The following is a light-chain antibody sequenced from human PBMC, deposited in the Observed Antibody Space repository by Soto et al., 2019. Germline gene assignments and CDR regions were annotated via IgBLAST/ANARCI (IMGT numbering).Light chain of an antibody. V-gene: IGLV2-23*01. CDR3: CSYAGTSPPYV. Sequence: QSALTQPASVSGSPGQSITISCTGTSSDVGSYDLVSWYQQHPGKVPKLMIFEGSKRPSGVSNRFSGSKSVNTASLTISSLQAEDEADYYCCSYAGTSPPYVFGTGTKLTVL. CDR1: SSDVGSYDL. CDR2: EGS. J-gene: IGLJ1*01.